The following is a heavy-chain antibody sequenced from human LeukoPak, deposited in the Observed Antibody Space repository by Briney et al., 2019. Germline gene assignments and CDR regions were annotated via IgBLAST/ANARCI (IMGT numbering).Heavy chain of an antibody. D-gene: IGHD6-19*01. CDR2: ISNSMISI. CDR1: GFTFRRYD. Sequence: GGSLRLSCASSGFTFRRYDMNWVRQAPGKGLEWVSFISNSMISIHYADSVQGRFTISRDNARNILYLQMNSLRDEDTAVYYCARRGSSGCFDYWGQGTLVTVSS. V-gene: IGHV3-21*01. J-gene: IGHJ4*02. CDR3: ARRGSSGCFDY.